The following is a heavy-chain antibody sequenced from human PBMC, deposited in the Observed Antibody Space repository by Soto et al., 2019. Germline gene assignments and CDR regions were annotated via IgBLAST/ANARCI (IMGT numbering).Heavy chain of an antibody. CDR1: GYIFTTYV. V-gene: IGHV1-3*01. CDR2: IYAGNGNT. CDR3: ARDSQLGCSGGPCYSSRTFDY. D-gene: IGHD2-15*01. Sequence: GASVKVSCKASGYIFTTYVMHWVRQAPGQRLEWMGRIYAGNGNTQYSQKFQGRISITRDTAASAAYMELSSLRSEDTAMYYCARDSQLGCSGGPCYSSRTFDYWG. J-gene: IGHJ4*01.